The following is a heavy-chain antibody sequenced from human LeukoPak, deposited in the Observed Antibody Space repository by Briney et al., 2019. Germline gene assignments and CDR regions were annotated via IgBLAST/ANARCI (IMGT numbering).Heavy chain of an antibody. J-gene: IGHJ4*02. Sequence: GRSLRLSCAASGFTFSSYAMHWVRQAPGKGLEWVAVISYDGSNKYYADSVKGRFTISRDNSKNTLSLQMKNLRADDTAVYYCAKKSSGWHDNEIDYWGQGTLVTVSS. V-gene: IGHV3-30-3*01. D-gene: IGHD6-19*01. CDR1: GFTFSSYA. CDR3: AKKSSGWHDNEIDY. CDR2: ISYDGSNK.